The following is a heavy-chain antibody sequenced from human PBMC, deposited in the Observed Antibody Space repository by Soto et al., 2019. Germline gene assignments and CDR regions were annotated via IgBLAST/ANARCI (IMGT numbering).Heavy chain of an antibody. J-gene: IGHJ4*02. Sequence: SETLSLTCTVYGGSISSYYWSWIRQPPGKGLEWIGYIYYSGSTNYNPSLKSRVTISVDTSKNQFSLKLSSVTAADTAVYYCARDLDTAMVHYFDYWGQGTLVTVSS. CDR1: GGSISSYY. D-gene: IGHD5-18*01. CDR3: ARDLDTAMVHYFDY. V-gene: IGHV4-59*01. CDR2: IYYSGST.